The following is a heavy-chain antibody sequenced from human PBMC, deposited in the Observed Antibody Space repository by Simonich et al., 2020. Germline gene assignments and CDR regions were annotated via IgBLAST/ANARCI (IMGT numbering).Heavy chain of an antibody. CDR1: GYTFTRYA. D-gene: IGHD2-15*01. J-gene: IGHJ4*02. V-gene: IGHV1-8*03. Sequence: QVQLVHSGAEVKKPGASVKVSCKASGYTFTRYAINWVRQATGQGIEWMGWMNPNSGNTGYAQNVQGRVTITRNTSISTAYMELSSLRSEDTAVYYCARGRGGMSRGYVDYWGQGTLVTVSS. CDR2: MNPNSGNT. CDR3: ARGRGGMSRGYVDY.